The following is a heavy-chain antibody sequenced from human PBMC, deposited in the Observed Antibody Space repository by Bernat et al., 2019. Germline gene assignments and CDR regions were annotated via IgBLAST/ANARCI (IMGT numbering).Heavy chain of an antibody. CDR3: ARPEGYDSSPWER. J-gene: IGHJ4*02. CDR2: IYYSGST. Sequence: QLQLQESGPGLVKPSETLSLTCTVSGGSISSSSYYWGWIRQPPGKGLEWIGSIYYSGSTYYNPSLKSRVTISVDTSKNQFSLKLSCVTLADTAVYYCARPEGYDSSPWERWGQGTLVTGSS. CDR1: GGSISSSSYY. V-gene: IGHV4-39*01. D-gene: IGHD3-22*01.